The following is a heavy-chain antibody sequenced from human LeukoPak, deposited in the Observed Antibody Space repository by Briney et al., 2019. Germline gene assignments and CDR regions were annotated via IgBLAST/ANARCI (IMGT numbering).Heavy chain of an antibody. V-gene: IGHV3-48*01. D-gene: IGHD3-10*01. CDR1: GFIFSSYS. Sequence: GGSLRLSCAASGFIFSSYSMKWVRQAPGKGLEWVSYISSSSTTIYYADSVKGRFTISRDNAKNSLYLQMNSLRAEDTAVYYCARVYQGVSLFDGIDYWGQGTLVTVSS. J-gene: IGHJ4*02. CDR2: ISSSSTTI. CDR3: ARVYQGVSLFDGIDY.